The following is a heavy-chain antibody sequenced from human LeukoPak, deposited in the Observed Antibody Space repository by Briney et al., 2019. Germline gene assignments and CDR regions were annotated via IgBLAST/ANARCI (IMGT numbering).Heavy chain of an antibody. V-gene: IGHV4-59*01. CDR1: GGSISNYY. Sequence: PSETQSLTCTVSGGSISNYYWSWIRQPPGKGLEWIGYISYSGSTNYKPSLKSRVTILIDTSKNQYSLKLSSVTAADTAVYYCARGDSAYDHYDYWGQGTLVTVSS. CDR3: ARGDSAYDHYDY. J-gene: IGHJ4*02. D-gene: IGHD5-12*01. CDR2: ISYSGST.